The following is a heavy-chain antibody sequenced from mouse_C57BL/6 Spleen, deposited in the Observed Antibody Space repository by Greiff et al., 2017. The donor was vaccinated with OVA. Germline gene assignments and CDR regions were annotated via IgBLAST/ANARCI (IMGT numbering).Heavy chain of an antibody. CDR1: GYTFTSYW. V-gene: IGHV1-64*01. D-gene: IGHD1-1*01. Sequence: QVQLQQPGAELVKPGASVKLSCKASGYTFTSYWMHWVKQRPGQGLEWIGMIHPNSGSTNYNEKFKSKATLTVDKSSSTAYMQLSSLTSEDSAVYYCARLLRSEDYFDYWGQGTTLTVSS. J-gene: IGHJ2*01. CDR2: IHPNSGST. CDR3: ARLLRSEDYFDY.